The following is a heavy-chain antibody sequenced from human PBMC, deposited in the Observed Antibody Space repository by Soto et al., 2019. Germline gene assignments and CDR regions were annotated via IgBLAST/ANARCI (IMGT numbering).Heavy chain of an antibody. J-gene: IGHJ4*02. Sequence: EVQLVESGGGLVQPGGSLRLSCAASGFTFSDHYMDWVRQAPGKGLEWVGRTRNKANSYTTEYAASVKGRFTISRDDSKNSLYLQMNSLKTEDTAVYDCASGSDGAYVFDYWGQGTLVTVSS. CDR1: GFTFSDHY. CDR3: ASGSDGAYVFDY. CDR2: TRNKANSYTT. D-gene: IGHD4-17*01. V-gene: IGHV3-72*01.